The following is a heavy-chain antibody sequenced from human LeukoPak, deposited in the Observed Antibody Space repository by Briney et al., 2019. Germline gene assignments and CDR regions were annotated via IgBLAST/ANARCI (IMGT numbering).Heavy chain of an antibody. D-gene: IGHD1-26*01. CDR3: ARRGVGVFTEN. Sequence: GESLKISCKASGYVFTSVWIGWVRQMPGKGLEWMAIIYPTNSNTICSPSFEGQVTISADKSISTAYLQWSSLKASDTAIYYCARRGVGVFTENWGQGTLVTVSS. V-gene: IGHV5-51*01. J-gene: IGHJ4*02. CDR2: IYPTNSNT. CDR1: GYVFTSVW.